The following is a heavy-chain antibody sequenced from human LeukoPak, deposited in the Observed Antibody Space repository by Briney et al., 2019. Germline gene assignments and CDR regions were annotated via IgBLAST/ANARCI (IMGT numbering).Heavy chain of an antibody. Sequence: SETLSLTCTVSGGSISSGGYYWSWIRQHPGKGLEWIGYIYYSGSTYYNPSLKSRVTISVDTSKNQFSLKLSSVTAADTAVYYCARGRGSWADAFDIWGRGTMVTVSS. CDR3: ARGRGSWADAFDI. J-gene: IGHJ3*02. CDR1: GGSISSGGYY. D-gene: IGHD1-26*01. V-gene: IGHV4-31*03. CDR2: IYYSGST.